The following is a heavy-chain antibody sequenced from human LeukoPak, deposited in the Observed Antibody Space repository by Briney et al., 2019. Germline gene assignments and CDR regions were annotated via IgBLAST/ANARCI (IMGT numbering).Heavy chain of an antibody. J-gene: IGHJ4*02. CDR1: GYTFTSYG. D-gene: IGHD3-3*01. CDR3: ARVYYDFWSGYYPVQDFDY. Sequence: ASVKVSCKASGYTFTSYGISWVRQAPGQGLEWMGWISAYNGNTNYAQKLQGRVTMTTDTSTSTAYMELRSLRSDDTAVHYCARVYYDFWSGYYPVQDFDYWGQGTLVTVSS. V-gene: IGHV1-18*01. CDR2: ISAYNGNT.